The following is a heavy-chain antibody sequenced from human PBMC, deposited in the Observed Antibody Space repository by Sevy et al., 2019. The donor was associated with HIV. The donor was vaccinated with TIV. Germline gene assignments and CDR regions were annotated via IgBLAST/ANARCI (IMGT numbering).Heavy chain of an antibody. CDR2: VSYDGSSK. V-gene: IGHV3-30*03. D-gene: IGHD5-18*01. CDR3: ARGGYGDYYNYGVDV. CDR1: GFTFRNYG. J-gene: IGHJ6*02. Sequence: GGSLRLSCVGSGFTFRNYGVHWLRQAPGKGLEWLSVVSYDGSSKYYVDSVKGRFIVSRDNAKNTLYLQMNSLRTEDQAVYYCARGGYGDYYNYGVDVWGQGTPVTVSS.